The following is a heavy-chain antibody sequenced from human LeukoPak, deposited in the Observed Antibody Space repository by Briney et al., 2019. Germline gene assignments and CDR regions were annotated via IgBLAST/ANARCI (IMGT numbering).Heavy chain of an antibody. CDR1: GGSFSGYY. J-gene: IGHJ4*02. D-gene: IGHD1-26*01. CDR3: ARGSDEVGRKNFDY. CDR2: INHSGST. V-gene: IGHV4-34*01. Sequence: SETLSLTCAVYGGSFSGYYWSWIRQPPGKGLEWIGEINHSGSTNYNPSLKSRVTISVDTSKNQFSLKLSSVTAADRAVYYCARGSDEVGRKNFDYWGQGTLVTVSS.